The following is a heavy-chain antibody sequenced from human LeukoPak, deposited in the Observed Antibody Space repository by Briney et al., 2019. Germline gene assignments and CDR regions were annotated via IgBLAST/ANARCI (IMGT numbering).Heavy chain of an antibody. Sequence: SETLSLTCTVSGGSISSSSYYWGWIRQPPGKGLEWIGSIYYSGSTYYNPSLKSRVTISVDTSKNQFSLKLSSVTAADTALYYCARPGTAAAAAPFDYWGQGTLVTVSS. J-gene: IGHJ4*02. CDR2: IYYSGST. CDR3: ARPGTAAAAAPFDY. D-gene: IGHD6-13*01. CDR1: GGSISSSSYY. V-gene: IGHV4-39*01.